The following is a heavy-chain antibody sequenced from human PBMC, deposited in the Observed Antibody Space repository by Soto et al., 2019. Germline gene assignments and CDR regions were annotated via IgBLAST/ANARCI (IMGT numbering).Heavy chain of an antibody. V-gene: IGHV1-69*13. J-gene: IGHJ6*02. CDR2: IIPIFHSA. Sequence: ASVKGSCKASGGSFSSDAIGWVRQAPGQGLEWMGGIIPIFHSASYAQKFQGRVTITADESTSTAYMELSSLTSEDTAVYYCAKEAGVVHPYHYYGMDVWGQGTTVNVSS. D-gene: IGHD3-3*01. CDR3: AKEAGVVHPYHYYGMDV. CDR1: GGSFSSDA.